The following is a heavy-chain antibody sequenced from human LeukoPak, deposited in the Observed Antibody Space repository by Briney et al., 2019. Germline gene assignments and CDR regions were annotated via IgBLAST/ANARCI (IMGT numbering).Heavy chain of an antibody. J-gene: IGHJ4*02. CDR3: AKEVACTSTSCYTIFDY. Sequence: GGSLRLSCAASGFTFSSYAMSWVRQAPGKGPEWVSTFSGSSGSTYYADSVKGRFTISRDNSKNTLYLQMNSLRAEDTAVYYCAKEVACTSTSCYTIFDYWGQGALVTVSS. CDR2: FSGSSGST. V-gene: IGHV3-23*01. D-gene: IGHD2-2*02. CDR1: GFTFSSYA.